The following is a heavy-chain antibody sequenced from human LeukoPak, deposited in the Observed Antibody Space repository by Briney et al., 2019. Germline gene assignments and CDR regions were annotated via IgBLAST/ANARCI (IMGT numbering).Heavy chain of an antibody. V-gene: IGHV4-39*07. Sequence: DPSETLSLTCTVSGGSISSSSYYWGWIRQPPGKGLEWIGSIYYSGSTYYNPSLKSRVTISVDTSKNQFSLKLSSVTAADTAVYYCARGREWELPDDYWGQGTLVTVSS. CDR3: ARGREWELPDDY. J-gene: IGHJ4*02. D-gene: IGHD1-26*01. CDR1: GGSISSSSYY. CDR2: IYYSGST.